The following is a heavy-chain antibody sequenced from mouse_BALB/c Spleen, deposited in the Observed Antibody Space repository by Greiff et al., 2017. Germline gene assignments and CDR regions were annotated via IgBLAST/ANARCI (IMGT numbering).Heavy chain of an antibody. J-gene: IGHJ2*01. V-gene: IGHV1-15*01. CDR3: TRGVSYLYAMDY. D-gene: IGHD1-1*01. Sequence: VQLVESGAELVRPGASVTLSCKASGYTFTDYEMHWVKQTPVHGLEWIGAIDPETGGTAYNQKFKGKATLTADKSSSTAYMELRSLTSEDSAVYYGTRGVSYLYAMDYWGQGTTLTVSS. CDR1: GYTFTDYE. CDR2: IDPETGGT.